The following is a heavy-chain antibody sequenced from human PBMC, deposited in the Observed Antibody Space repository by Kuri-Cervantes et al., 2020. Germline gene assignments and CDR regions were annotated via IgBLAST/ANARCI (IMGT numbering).Heavy chain of an antibody. V-gene: IGHV1-69*13. CDR1: GGTFSSYA. D-gene: IGHD3-10*02. Sequence: SVKVSCKASGGTFSSYAISWVRQAPGQGLEWMGGIIPIFGTANYAQKFQGRVTITADESTSTAYMELSSLRSEDTAVYYCARDGWVTMFHFDNWGPGTLVTVSS. J-gene: IGHJ4*02. CDR3: ARDGWVTMFHFDN. CDR2: IIPIFGTA.